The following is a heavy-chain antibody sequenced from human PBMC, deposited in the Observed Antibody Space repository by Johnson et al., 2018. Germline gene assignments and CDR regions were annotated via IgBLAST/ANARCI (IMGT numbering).Heavy chain of an antibody. CDR2: IWYDGSNK. J-gene: IGHJ6*02. CDR3: GREGDGGFLVVPMDV. Sequence: QVQLVQSGGGVVQPGRSLRLSCAASGFRFSSYGMHWVRQAPGKGLEWVAVIWYDGSNKYYADSVKGRFTISRDNSKNTLYLQMNSLRAEGSAVYYCGREGDGGFLVVPMDVWGQGTTVTVSS. V-gene: IGHV3-33*01. D-gene: IGHD3-10*01. CDR1: GFRFSSYG.